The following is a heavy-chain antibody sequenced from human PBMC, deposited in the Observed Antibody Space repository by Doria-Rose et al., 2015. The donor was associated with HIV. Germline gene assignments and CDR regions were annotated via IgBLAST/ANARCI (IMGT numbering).Heavy chain of an antibody. CDR2: IFSDDER. J-gene: IGHJ4*02. D-gene: IGHD6-13*01. CDR3: ARIKSSRWYHKYYFDF. CDR1: GVSLSSPGMG. Sequence: SGPVLVKPTETLTLTYTVSGVSLSSPGMGVSWIRQPPGKALEWLANIFSDDERSYKTSLKSRLTISRSTSKSQVVLTMTDMDPVDTATYYCARIKSSRWYHKYYFDFWGQGTLVIVSA. V-gene: IGHV2-26*01.